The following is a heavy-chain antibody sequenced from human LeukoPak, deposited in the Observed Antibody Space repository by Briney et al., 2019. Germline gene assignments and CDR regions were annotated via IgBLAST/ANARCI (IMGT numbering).Heavy chain of an antibody. D-gene: IGHD6-6*01. CDR2: IKRDGSEK. V-gene: IGHV3-7*01. CDR3: ARLSIADAFDI. J-gene: IGHJ3*02. CDR1: GFTFSTYW. Sequence: GGSLRLSCAASGFTFSTYWMSWVRQGPEKGLEWVANIKRDGSEKNYVDSVKGRFTISRDNAKNSLYLQMDSLRAEDTAVYYCARLSIADAFDIWGQGTMVTVSS.